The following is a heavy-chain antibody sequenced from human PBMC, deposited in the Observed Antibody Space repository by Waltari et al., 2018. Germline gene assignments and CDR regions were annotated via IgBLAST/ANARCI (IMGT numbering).Heavy chain of an antibody. V-gene: IGHV3-7*01. Sequence: EAQLVASGGKLVQPGGSLRLSCVASGFTFRRHWMSWVRQAPGGGREWVATRKEDGRYKHYVESVRGRVTSSRDNANDSLYLQMNSLRAEDTAVYYCATWRWGQSEFDYWGQGTLVTVSS. J-gene: IGHJ4*02. CDR3: ATWRWGQSEFDY. CDR1: GFTFRRHW. CDR2: RKEDGRYK. D-gene: IGHD7-27*01.